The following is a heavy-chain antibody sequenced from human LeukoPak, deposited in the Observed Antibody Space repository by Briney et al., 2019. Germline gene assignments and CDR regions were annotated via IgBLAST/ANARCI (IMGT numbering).Heavy chain of an antibody. CDR2: ISAYNGNT. CDR3: ARDPNRYAAAHPFDY. V-gene: IGHV1-18*04. D-gene: IGHD6-13*01. CDR1: GYTFTNYG. Sequence: ASVKVSCKASGYTFTNYGITWVRQAPGQGLERMRWISAYNGNTNYAQKLQGRVTMTTDTSTSTAYMELRSLRSDDTAVYYCARDPNRYAAAHPFDYWGQGTLVTVSS. J-gene: IGHJ4*02.